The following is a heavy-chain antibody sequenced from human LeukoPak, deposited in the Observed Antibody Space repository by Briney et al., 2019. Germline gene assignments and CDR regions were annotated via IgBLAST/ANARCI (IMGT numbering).Heavy chain of an antibody. D-gene: IGHD6-6*01. V-gene: IGHV4-30-2*01. CDR2: IYHSGST. CDR1: GGSISSGGYS. J-gene: IGHJ4*02. CDR3: ARGDKSIAARRASRPYYFDY. Sequence: SSQTLSLTCAVSGGSISSGGYSWSWIRQPSGKGLEWIGYIYHSGSTYYNPSLKSRVTISVDRSKNQFSLKLSSVTAADTAVYYCARGDKSIAARRASRPYYFDYWGQGTLVTVSS.